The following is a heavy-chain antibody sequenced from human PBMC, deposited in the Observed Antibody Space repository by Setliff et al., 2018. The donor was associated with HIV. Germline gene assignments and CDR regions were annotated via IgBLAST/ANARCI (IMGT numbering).Heavy chain of an antibody. D-gene: IGHD2-15*01. V-gene: IGHV1-69*13. Sequence: GASVKVSCKASGGTFSSYAISWVRQAPRQGLEWMGGIIPIFGAANYAQKFQGRVTITADESTSTAYMELSSLRSEDTAVYYCARGDTPSYYYYYYMDVWGKGTTVTVSS. CDR1: GGTFSSYA. CDR2: IIPIFGAA. J-gene: IGHJ6*03. CDR3: ARGDTPSYYYYYYMDV.